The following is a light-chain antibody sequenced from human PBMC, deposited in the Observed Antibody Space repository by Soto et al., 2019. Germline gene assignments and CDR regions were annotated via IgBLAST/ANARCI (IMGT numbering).Light chain of an antibody. CDR1: QNVWTY. J-gene: IGKJ2*01. V-gene: IGKV1-39*01. CDR3: QQNFYIPRT. Sequence: DIKLTQSPSSRSAYVGDRVTITFRASQNVWTYVNWYQQKPGKAPRLLIYGASDLEDGVPARFSGGGSGTDFSFTISSLQSEDFATYFCQQNFYIPRTFGQGTKVDIK. CDR2: GAS.